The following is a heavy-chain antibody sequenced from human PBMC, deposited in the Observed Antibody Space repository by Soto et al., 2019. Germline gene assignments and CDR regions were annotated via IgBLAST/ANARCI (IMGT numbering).Heavy chain of an antibody. CDR2: ISGSGGST. D-gene: IGHD6-13*01. V-gene: IGHV3-23*01. CDR1: GFTFSSYA. Sequence: GGSLRLSCAASGFTFSSYAMSWVRQAPGKGLEWVSAISGSGGSTYYADSVKGRFTISRDNSKNTLYLQMNSLRAEDTAVYYCAKANNKGEEQRLVREWNYYYYYGMDVWGQGTTVTVSS. CDR3: AKANNKGEEQRLVREWNYYYYYGMDV. J-gene: IGHJ6*02.